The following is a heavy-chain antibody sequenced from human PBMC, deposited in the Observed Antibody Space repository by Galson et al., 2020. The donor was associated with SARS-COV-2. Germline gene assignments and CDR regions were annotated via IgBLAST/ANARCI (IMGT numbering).Heavy chain of an antibody. D-gene: IGHD2-2*02. J-gene: IGHJ3*02. Sequence: SETLSLTCTVSGGSISSSSYYWGWIRQPPGKGLEWIGSIYYSGSTYYNPSLKSRVTISVDTSKNQFSLKLSSVTAADTAVYYCARGHAIVVVPAAIWGAFDIWGQGTMVTVSS. CDR1: GGSISSSSYY. CDR2: IYYSGST. V-gene: IGHV4-39*07. CDR3: ARGHAIVVVPAAIWGAFDI.